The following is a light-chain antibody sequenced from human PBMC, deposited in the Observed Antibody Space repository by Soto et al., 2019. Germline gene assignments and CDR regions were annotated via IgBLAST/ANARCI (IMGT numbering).Light chain of an antibody. CDR3: QQRLNWPPG. CDR1: QTISTH. Sequence: EVELTQSPVTLSVSGGARATLSCRSSQTISTHLAWYQQKPGQAPRLLIYGASTRATAVPARFSGSRSGTDFTLTISDLEPADFGLYYCQQRLNWPPGFGQGTKVEIK. CDR2: GAS. V-gene: IGKV3-11*01. J-gene: IGKJ1*01.